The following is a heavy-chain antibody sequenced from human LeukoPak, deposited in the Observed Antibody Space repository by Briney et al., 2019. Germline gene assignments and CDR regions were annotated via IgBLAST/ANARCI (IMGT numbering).Heavy chain of an antibody. J-gene: IGHJ4*02. CDR1: GFTFSDYY. Sequence: PGGSLRLSCAASGFTFSDYYMSWIRQAPGKGLEWVSYISNSGSTIYYADSVKGRFTISRDNAKNSQYLQMNSLRAEDTAVYYCARDTLRGWFDYWGQGTLVTVSS. D-gene: IGHD6-19*01. CDR2: ISNSGSTI. V-gene: IGHV3-11*04. CDR3: ARDTLRGWFDY.